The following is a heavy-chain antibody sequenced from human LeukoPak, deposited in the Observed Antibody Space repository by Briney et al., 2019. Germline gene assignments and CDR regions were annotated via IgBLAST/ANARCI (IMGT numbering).Heavy chain of an antibody. Sequence: PAGSLRLSCVAYGYTFSNYAMHWVRQTPGKGLEYVSAINSNGGSTQYASSVKGRLTIYRDNSKDTLYLQMGSLRSEDMAVYYCARAPTVTAESAFGYWGQGTLVTVSS. V-gene: IGHV3-64*01. CDR2: INSNGGST. CDR1: GYTFSNYA. D-gene: IGHD4-17*01. J-gene: IGHJ4*02. CDR3: ARAPTVTAESAFGY.